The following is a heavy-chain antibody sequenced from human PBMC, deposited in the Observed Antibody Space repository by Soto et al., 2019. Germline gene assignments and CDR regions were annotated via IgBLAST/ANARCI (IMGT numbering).Heavy chain of an antibody. CDR3: ARPRINYDSSGYYYAYYFDY. CDR1: GGTFSSYA. CDR2: IIPIFGTA. J-gene: IGHJ4*02. V-gene: IGHV1-69*01. D-gene: IGHD3-22*01. Sequence: QVQLVQSGAEVKKPGSSVKVSCKASGGTFSSYAISWVRQAPGQGLEWMGGIIPIFGTANYAQKFQGRVTIPADESTRTAYMELSSLRSEDTAVYYCARPRINYDSSGYYYAYYFDYWGQGTLVTVSS.